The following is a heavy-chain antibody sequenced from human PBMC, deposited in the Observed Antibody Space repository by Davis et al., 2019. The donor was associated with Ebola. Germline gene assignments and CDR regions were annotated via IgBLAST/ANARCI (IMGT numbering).Heavy chain of an antibody. CDR2: IKNDGSEK. V-gene: IGHV3-7*01. CDR3: AVRYRDY. CDR1: GFTFSGSW. D-gene: IGHD1-26*01. Sequence: PSETLSLTCVASGFTFSGSWMSWVRQAPGKGLEWVANIKNDGSEKNYVDSVKGRFTISRDNAKNSLYLQMNSLRAEDTAVYYCAVRYRDYWGQGTLVTVSS. J-gene: IGHJ4*02.